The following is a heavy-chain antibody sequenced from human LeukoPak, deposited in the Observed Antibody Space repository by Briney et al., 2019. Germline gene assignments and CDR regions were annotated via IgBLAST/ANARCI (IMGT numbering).Heavy chain of an antibody. V-gene: IGHV4-59*01. Sequence: SETLSLTCTVSGGSISSYYWSWIRQPPGKGLEWIGYIYYSGSTNYNPSLKSRVTISVDTSKNQFSLKLSSVTAADTAVYYCARGPSTYDFWSGYFLDPWGQGTLVTVSS. CDR3: ARGPSTYDFWSGYFLDP. D-gene: IGHD3-3*01. J-gene: IGHJ5*02. CDR2: IYYSGST. CDR1: GGSISSYY.